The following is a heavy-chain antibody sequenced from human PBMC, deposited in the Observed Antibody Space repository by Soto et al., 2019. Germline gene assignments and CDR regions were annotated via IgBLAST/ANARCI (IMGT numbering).Heavy chain of an antibody. Sequence: SETLSLTCTVSGGSISSGDYYWSWIRQPPGKGLEWIGYIFYSGSTYYNPSLNRRVTISLDTSKNQFSLKLSSVTAADTAVYYCARAFDSSGFPFDYWGQGTLVTVSS. CDR1: GGSISSGDYY. V-gene: IGHV4-30-4*01. CDR3: ARAFDSSGFPFDY. D-gene: IGHD3-22*01. J-gene: IGHJ4*02. CDR2: IFYSGST.